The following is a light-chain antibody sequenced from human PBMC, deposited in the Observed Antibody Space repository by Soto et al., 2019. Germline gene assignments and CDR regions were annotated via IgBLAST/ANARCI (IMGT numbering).Light chain of an antibody. CDR2: EVN. V-gene: IGLV2-18*01. CDR3: SLYTTSSTRVV. J-gene: IGLJ2*01. Sequence: QSALTQPPSVSGSPGQSVSISCTGTSSDVGNYNRVSWYQQPPGTAPKLIIYEVNNRPSGVPDRFSGSKSGNTASLTISGLRAEDEANYFCSLYTTSSTRVVFGGGTQLTVL. CDR1: SSDVGNYNR.